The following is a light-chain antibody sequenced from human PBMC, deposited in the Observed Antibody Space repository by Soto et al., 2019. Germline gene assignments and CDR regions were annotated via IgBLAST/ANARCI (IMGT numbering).Light chain of an antibody. CDR2: EVS. Sequence: QSALTQPPSASGSPGQSVTISCTGTSSDVGGYNYVSWYQQHPGKAPKLIIYEVSKRPSGVPDRFSGSKSGTTASLTVSGLQAEDEANYYCCSYTGSNTLVVFGGGTKLTVL. J-gene: IGLJ2*01. V-gene: IGLV2-8*01. CDR1: SSDVGGYNY. CDR3: CSYTGSNTLVV.